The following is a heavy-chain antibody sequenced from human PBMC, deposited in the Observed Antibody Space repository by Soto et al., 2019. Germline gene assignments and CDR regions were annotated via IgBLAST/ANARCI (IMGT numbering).Heavy chain of an antibody. J-gene: IGHJ4*02. CDR2: LSYDVRNK. CDR1: GFTFSSYS. CDR3: AREYVTGYYNVLGY. V-gene: IGHV3-30*04. Sequence: QVQLVESGGGVVQPGRSLRLSCAASGFTFSSYSMHWVRQSPGKGLEWVAVLSYDVRNKFYADSVKGRFTISRDNAKNTLYLQMNSLRPEDTAVYYCAREYVTGYYNVLGYWGQGTLVTVSS. D-gene: IGHD3-9*01.